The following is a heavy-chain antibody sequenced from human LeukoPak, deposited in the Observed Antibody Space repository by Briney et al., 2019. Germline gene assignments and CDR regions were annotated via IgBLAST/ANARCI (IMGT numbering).Heavy chain of an antibody. CDR1: GFTFSSYG. CDR2: IRYDGSNK. Sequence: SGGSLRLSCAASGFTFSSYGMHWVRQAPGKGLEWAAFIRYDGSNKYYADSVKGRFTISRDNSKNTLYLQMNSLRAEDTAVYYCAKDRTVLPDYYGSGSPNGMDVWGQGTTVTVSS. J-gene: IGHJ6*02. D-gene: IGHD3-10*01. V-gene: IGHV3-30*02. CDR3: AKDRTVLPDYYGSGSPNGMDV.